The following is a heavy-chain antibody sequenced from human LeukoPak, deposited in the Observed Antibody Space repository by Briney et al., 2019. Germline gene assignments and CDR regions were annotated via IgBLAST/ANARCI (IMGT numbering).Heavy chain of an antibody. CDR2: IYCSGNA. D-gene: IGHD2-2*01. CDR1: LGSICSYY. J-gene: IGHJ4*02. CDR3: ERGPSQSSYLDY. V-gene: IGHV4-59*01. Sequence: SETLSLTCTLSLGSICSYYGSWSPQPPGKGLGWIGYIYCSGNANYNPPHKRRVPISVETSKHQFSLKLRSVTAADTAVYHCERGPSQSSYLDYWGQGTLVTVSS.